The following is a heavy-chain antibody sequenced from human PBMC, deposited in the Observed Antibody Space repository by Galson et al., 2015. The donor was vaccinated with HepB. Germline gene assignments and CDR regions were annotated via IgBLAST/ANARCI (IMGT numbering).Heavy chain of an antibody. J-gene: IGHJ6*02. CDR3: AYGVDV. CDR2: TYYRSKWIY. CDR1: GDSVSSNYAV. Sequence: CAISGDSVSSNYAVWNWIRQSPSRGLEWLGRTYYRSKWIYDYAESVKSRITITPDTSKNLVSLQLHSVIPEDAAVYYCAYGVDVRGQGTTVTVSS. V-gene: IGHV6-1*01.